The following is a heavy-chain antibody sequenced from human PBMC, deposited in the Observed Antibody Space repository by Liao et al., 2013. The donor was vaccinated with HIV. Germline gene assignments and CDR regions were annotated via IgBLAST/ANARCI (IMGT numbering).Heavy chain of an antibody. Sequence: QVQLQQWGAGLLKPSETLSLTCAVYGGSFTGYYWSWIRQPPGKGLEWIGEINHSGSTNYNPSLKSRVTISLDTSKNHFSLKLSSVTAADTAVYYCARAVSPRSGEIDYWGQGTLVTVSS. D-gene: IGHD7-27*01. J-gene: IGHJ4*02. CDR1: GGSFTGYY. CDR3: ARAVSPRSGEIDY. CDR2: INHSGST. V-gene: IGHV4-34*01.